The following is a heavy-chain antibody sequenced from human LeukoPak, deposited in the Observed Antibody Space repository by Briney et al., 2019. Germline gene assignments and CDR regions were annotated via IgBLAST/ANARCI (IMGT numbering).Heavy chain of an antibody. Sequence: SETLPLTCAVSGYSISSGYYWGWIRQPPGKGLEWIGSIYHSGSTYYNPSLKSRVTISVDTSKNQFSLKLSSFTAADTAVYYCARIFFNYYIDYFYYYMDVWGKGTTVTVSS. J-gene: IGHJ6*03. V-gene: IGHV4-38-2*01. D-gene: IGHD3-22*01. CDR1: GYSISSGYY. CDR2: IYHSGST. CDR3: ARIFFNYYIDYFYYYMDV.